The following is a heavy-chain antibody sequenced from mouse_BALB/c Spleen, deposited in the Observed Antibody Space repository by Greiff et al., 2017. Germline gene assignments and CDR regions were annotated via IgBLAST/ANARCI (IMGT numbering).Heavy chain of an antibody. Sequence: EVQLVESGGGLVKPGGSLKLSCAASGFTFSSYTMSWVRQTPEKRLEWVATISSGGSDTYYPDSVKGRFTISRDNAKNTLYLQMSSLKSEDTAVYYCTREGGSEYAMDYWGQGTSVTVSS. CDR3: TREGGSEYAMDY. J-gene: IGHJ4*01. CDR1: GFTFSSYT. D-gene: IGHD1-1*01. CDR2: ISSGGSDT. V-gene: IGHV5-6-4*01.